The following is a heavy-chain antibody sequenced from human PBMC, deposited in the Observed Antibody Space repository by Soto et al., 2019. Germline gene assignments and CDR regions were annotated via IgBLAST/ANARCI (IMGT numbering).Heavy chain of an antibody. D-gene: IGHD3-3*01. CDR3: ARDLELNYDFWSGSGMDV. CDR2: ISSSSSYI. V-gene: IGHV3-21*01. CDR1: GFTFSNYC. Sequence: GGSLRLSCAASGFTFSNYCMNWVRQAPGKGLEWVSSISSSSSYIYYADSVKGRFTISRDNAKNSLYLQMNSLRAEDTAVYYCARDLELNYDFWSGSGMDVWGQGTTVTVSS. J-gene: IGHJ6*02.